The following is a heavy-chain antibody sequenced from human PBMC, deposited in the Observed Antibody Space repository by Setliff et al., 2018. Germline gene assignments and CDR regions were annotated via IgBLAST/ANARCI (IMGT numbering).Heavy chain of an antibody. Sequence: ASVKVSCKASGYTFTSYYMHWVRQAPGQGLEWMGIINPSGGSTSYAQKFQGRVTMTRDTSTSTVYMELSSLRSEDTAVYYCARDGNGRKGDYYYYCYMDVWGKGTTVTVSS. V-gene: IGHV1-46*01. D-gene: IGHD1-1*01. CDR2: INPSGGST. CDR3: ARDGNGRKGDYYYYCYMDV. CDR1: GYTFTSYY. J-gene: IGHJ6*03.